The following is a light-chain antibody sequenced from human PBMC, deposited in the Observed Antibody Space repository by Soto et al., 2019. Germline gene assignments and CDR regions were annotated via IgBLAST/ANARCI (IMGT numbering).Light chain of an antibody. CDR3: KQRSNWPRYT. CDR1: QSVSSY. V-gene: IGKV3-11*01. J-gene: IGKJ2*01. CDR2: DAS. Sequence: EIVLTQSPATLSLSPGERATLSCRASQSVSSYLAWYQQKPGQAPRLLIYDASNRATAIPARFSGSGSGTDFSLTISRLEPEDFAVYYCKQRSNWPRYTFGQGTKLEIK.